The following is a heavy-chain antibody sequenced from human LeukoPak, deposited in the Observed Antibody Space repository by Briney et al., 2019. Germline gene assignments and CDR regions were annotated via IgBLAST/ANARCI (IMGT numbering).Heavy chain of an antibody. CDR1: GCSINSNNYY. Sequence: SETLSLTCTVSGCSINSNNYYWGWIRQPPGKGLEWIGSIYSSGSAYYNPSLKSRVTISVDTSKNQFSLRLSSVTAADTAVYYCQSRYLEWLLEYWGQGTLVTVSS. D-gene: IGHD3-3*01. J-gene: IGHJ4*02. CDR2: IYSSGSA. V-gene: IGHV4-39*01. CDR3: QSRYLEWLLEY.